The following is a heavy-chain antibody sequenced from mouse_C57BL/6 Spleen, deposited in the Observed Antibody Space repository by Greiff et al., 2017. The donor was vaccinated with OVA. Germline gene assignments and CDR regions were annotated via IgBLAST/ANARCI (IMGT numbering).Heavy chain of an antibody. CDR1: GYSFTGYY. D-gene: IGHD2-4*01. CDR2: INPSTGGT. CDR3: ARRDYGDAMDY. Sequence: VQLKESGPELVKPGASVKISCKASGYSFTGYYMNWVKQSPEKSLEWIGEINPSTGGTTYNQKFKAKATLTVDKSSSTAYMQLKSLTSEDSAVYYCARRDYGDAMDYWGQGTSVTVSS. J-gene: IGHJ4*01. V-gene: IGHV1-42*01.